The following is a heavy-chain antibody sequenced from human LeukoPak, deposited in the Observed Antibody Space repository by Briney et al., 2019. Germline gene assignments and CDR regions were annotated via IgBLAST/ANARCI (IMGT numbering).Heavy chain of an antibody. CDR3: AKLQDFYDNSGYSYFDN. D-gene: IGHD3-22*01. Sequence: GGSLRLSCAASGFTFSNYAMSWVRQAPGKGLQWVSSITGNALNTYQADFIKGRFTISRDDSKNTLYLHLSSLRVEDTAVYYCAKLQDFYDNSGYSYFDNWGQGTLVTVSS. J-gene: IGHJ4*02. CDR2: ITGNALNT. V-gene: IGHV3-23*01. CDR1: GFTFSNYA.